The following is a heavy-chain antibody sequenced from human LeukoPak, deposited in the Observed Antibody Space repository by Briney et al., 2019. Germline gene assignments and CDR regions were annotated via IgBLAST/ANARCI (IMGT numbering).Heavy chain of an antibody. CDR3: AKDRGMVGASVRAFDY. V-gene: IGHV3-23*01. Sequence: GGSLRLSCAASGFTLSDYYMSWIRQAPGKGLEWVSVISGSGETTYYADSVKGRFTISRDNSQNTLYLQMSSLRGEDTALYYCAKDRGMVGASVRAFDYWGQGTLVTVSS. J-gene: IGHJ4*02. CDR1: GFTLSDYY. CDR2: ISGSGETT. D-gene: IGHD1-26*01.